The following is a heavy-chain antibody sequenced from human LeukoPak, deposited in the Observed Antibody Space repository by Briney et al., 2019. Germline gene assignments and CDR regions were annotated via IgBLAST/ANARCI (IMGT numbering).Heavy chain of an antibody. CDR1: GFTFSLYD. V-gene: IGHV3-23*01. CDR2: IDRGVGST. Sequence: PGGSLRLSCAASGFTFSLYDMSWVRQAPGKGLECVSAIDRGVGSTYYADSVKGRFTISRDNSKNTLYLQMNNLRADDTAVYYCVKKRQADDYGNPDWGQGALVTVS. D-gene: IGHD4-17*01. CDR3: VKKRQADDYGNPD. J-gene: IGHJ4*02.